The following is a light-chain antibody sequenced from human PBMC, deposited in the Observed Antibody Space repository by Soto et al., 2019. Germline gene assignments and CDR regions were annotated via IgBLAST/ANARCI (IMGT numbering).Light chain of an antibody. CDR3: QQSYSTPPWT. CDR1: QSISSY. Sequence: DIQMTQSPSSLSASVGDRVTITCRASQSISSYLNWYQQKPGKAPKLLIYAASSLQSGGPSRFSGGGAGTDFTLTISSLQPEDFATYYCQQSYSTPPWTFGQGTKVEIK. V-gene: IGKV1-39*01. CDR2: AAS. J-gene: IGKJ1*01.